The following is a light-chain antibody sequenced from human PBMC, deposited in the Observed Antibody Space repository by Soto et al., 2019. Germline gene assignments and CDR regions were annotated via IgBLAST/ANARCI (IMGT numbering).Light chain of an antibody. CDR2: HAS. V-gene: IGKV3-15*01. J-gene: IGKJ4*01. CDR1: QSVSNN. CDR3: QQYGKSPLT. Sequence: EIVMTQSPATLSVSPGERATLSCRASQSVSNNLAWYQQKPGQAPRLLIYHASTRATGIPARFSGSGSGTEFTLTISLLQSEDFAVYYCQQYGKSPLTFGGGTKVEIK.